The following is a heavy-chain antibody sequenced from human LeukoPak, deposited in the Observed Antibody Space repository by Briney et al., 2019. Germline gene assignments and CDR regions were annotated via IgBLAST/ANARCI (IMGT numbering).Heavy chain of an antibody. Sequence: PGGSLRLSCAASAFTFSSYAMSWVRQAPGKGLEWVSSISGSGGSTYYADSVRGRFTISRDNSKNTVYLQMNSLRAEDTAVYYCAKDPQDSSGYFPVGTSDYWGQGTLVTVSS. CDR3: AKDPQDSSGYFPVGTSDY. J-gene: IGHJ4*02. CDR2: ISGSGGST. V-gene: IGHV3-23*01. D-gene: IGHD3-22*01. CDR1: AFTFSSYA.